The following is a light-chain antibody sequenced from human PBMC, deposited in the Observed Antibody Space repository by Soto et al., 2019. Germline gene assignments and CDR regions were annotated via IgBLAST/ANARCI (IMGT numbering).Light chain of an antibody. Sequence: DIQMTQSPSSLSASVGDRVTITCRASQSISSYLNWYRQKPGKAPKLLIYAASSLETGVPSRFSGSGSGTAFTLTISSLQPEDSATYYCQQGYNTPFTFGQGTKVDIK. CDR1: QSISSY. CDR3: QQGYNTPFT. CDR2: AAS. V-gene: IGKV1-39*01. J-gene: IGKJ2*01.